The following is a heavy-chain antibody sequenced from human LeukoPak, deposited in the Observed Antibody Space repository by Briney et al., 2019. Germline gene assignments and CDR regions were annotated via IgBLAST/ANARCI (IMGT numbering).Heavy chain of an antibody. CDR3: ARDLWHNWNYRTDY. CDR2: ISNSGSTI. J-gene: IGHJ4*02. V-gene: IGHV3-11*01. Sequence: PGGSLRLSCAASGFTFSDYYMSWIRQAPGKGLEWVSYISNSGSTIYYADSVKGRFTISRDNAKNLLYLQMNSLRAEDTAVYYCARDLWHNWNYRTDYWGQGTLVTVSS. CDR1: GFTFSDYY. D-gene: IGHD1-7*01.